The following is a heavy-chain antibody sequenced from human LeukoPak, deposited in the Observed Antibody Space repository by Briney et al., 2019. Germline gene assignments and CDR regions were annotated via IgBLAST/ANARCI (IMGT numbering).Heavy chain of an antibody. CDR1: GGSISSNYY. D-gene: IGHD3-22*01. Sequence: PETLSLTCTVSGGSISSNYYWGWIRQPPGKGLEWIGSIHYGGSTYYNPSLKSRVTIFVDTSKNQFSLKLSSVTATDTAVYYCARLGYYDSSGYYYYWGQGTLVTVSS. CDR3: ARLGYYDSSGYYYY. V-gene: IGHV4-39*01. CDR2: IHYGGST. J-gene: IGHJ4*02.